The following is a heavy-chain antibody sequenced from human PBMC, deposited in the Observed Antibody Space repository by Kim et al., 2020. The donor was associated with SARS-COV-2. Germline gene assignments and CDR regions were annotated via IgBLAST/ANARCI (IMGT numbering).Heavy chain of an antibody. Sequence: TPTLKSRVTISVDTSKSQFSLKLSSVTAADTAVYYCAKYSSSSHYYYMDVWGKGTTVTVSS. CDR3: AKYSSSSHYYYMDV. J-gene: IGHJ6*03. V-gene: IGHV4-4*09. D-gene: IGHD6-6*01.